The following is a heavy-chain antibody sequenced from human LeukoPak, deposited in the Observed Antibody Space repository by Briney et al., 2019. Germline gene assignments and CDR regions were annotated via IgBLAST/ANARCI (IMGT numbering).Heavy chain of an antibody. J-gene: IGHJ5*02. CDR3: ARAYYDFWSGYYGTNWFDP. Sequence: SETLSLTCTVSGGSISSYYWSWIRQPPGKGLEWLGYIYYSGSTNYNPSLKSRVTISVDTSRNQFSLKLSSVTAADTAVYYCARAYYDFWSGYYGTNWFDPWGQGTLVTVSS. V-gene: IGHV4-59*12. CDR1: GGSISSYY. CDR2: IYYSGST. D-gene: IGHD3-3*01.